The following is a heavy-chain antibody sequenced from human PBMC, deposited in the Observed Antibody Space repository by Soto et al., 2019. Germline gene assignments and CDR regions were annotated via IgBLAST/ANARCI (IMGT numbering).Heavy chain of an antibody. V-gene: IGHV1-69*01. CDR3: ARAWGTAMVIRIMYFYGMDV. Sequence: QVQLVQSGAEVKKPGSSVKVSCKASGGTFSSYAISWVRQAPGQGLEWMGGIIPIFGTANYAQKFQGRVTITADESTSTAYMELSSLRSEDTAVYYCARAWGTAMVIRIMYFYGMDVWGQGTTVTVSS. D-gene: IGHD5-18*01. CDR2: IIPIFGTA. J-gene: IGHJ6*02. CDR1: GGTFSSYA.